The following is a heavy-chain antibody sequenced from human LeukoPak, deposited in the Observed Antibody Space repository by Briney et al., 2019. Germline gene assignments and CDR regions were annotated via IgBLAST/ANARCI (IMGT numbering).Heavy chain of an antibody. J-gene: IGHJ4*02. CDR2: IYHSGST. V-gene: IGHV4-30-2*01. CDR1: GGSISSGGYS. D-gene: IGHD2-21*02. CDR3: ARGVLGATKKVTAIPTYYFDY. Sequence: SETLSLTCAVSGGSISSGGYSRSWIRQPPGKGLEWIGYIYHSGSTYYNPSLKSRVTISVDRSKNQFSLKLSSVTAADTAVYYCARGVLGATKKVTAIPTYYFDYWGQGTLVTVSS.